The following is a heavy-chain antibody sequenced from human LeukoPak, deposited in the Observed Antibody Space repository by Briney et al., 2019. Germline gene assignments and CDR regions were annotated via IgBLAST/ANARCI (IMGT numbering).Heavy chain of an antibody. CDR2: ISAYNGNT. CDR3: ARPVSSGWRNWFDP. J-gene: IGHJ5*02. CDR1: GYTFTSYG. Sequence: ASVKVSCKASGYTFTSYGISWVRQAPGQGLEGMGWISAYNGNTNYAQKLQGRVTMTTDTSTSTAYMELRSLRSDDTAVYYCARPVSSGWRNWFDPWGQGTLVTVSS. V-gene: IGHV1-18*01. D-gene: IGHD6-19*01.